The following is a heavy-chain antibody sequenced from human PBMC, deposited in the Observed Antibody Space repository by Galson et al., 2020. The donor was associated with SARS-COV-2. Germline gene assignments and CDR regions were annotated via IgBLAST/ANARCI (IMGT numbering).Heavy chain of an antibody. CDR2: IYHSGSS. CDR3: ARNRIRKVRGVIISSGMDV. J-gene: IGHJ6*02. Sequence: ASETLSLTCTVSGGSISSDGYYWTWIRQHPGKGLEWIGYIYHSGSSYYNPSLKSRVSMSVETSKNQLSLRLSSVTAADTAVYYCARNRIRKVRGVIISSGMDVWGQGTTVTVSS. V-gene: IGHV4-31*03. D-gene: IGHD3-10*01. CDR1: GGSISSDGYY.